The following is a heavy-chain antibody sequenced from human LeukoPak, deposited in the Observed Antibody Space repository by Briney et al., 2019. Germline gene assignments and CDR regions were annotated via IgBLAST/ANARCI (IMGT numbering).Heavy chain of an antibody. CDR3: AKDDNSWSLDY. CDR2: IKQDGSQK. CDR1: GFTFSHDW. V-gene: IGHV3-7*01. D-gene: IGHD6-13*01. J-gene: IGHJ4*02. Sequence: GESLRLSCAASGFTFSHDWMSWDRQAPGKGLERVASIKQDGSQKYYGDSVKGRFTISRDNAKNSLYLQMNSLRAEDTAFYYCAKDDNSWSLDYWGQGTLVTVSS.